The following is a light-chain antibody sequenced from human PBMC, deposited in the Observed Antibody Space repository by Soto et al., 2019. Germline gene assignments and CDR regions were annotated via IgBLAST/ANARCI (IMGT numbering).Light chain of an antibody. CDR2: GAS. CDR1: QSVSSSY. J-gene: IGKJ4*01. V-gene: IGKV3-20*01. Sequence: EIVLTQSPGTLSLSPGERATLSCRARQSVSSSYLAWYQQKPGQAPRLLIYGASSRATGIPDRFSGSGSGTDFTLTISRLEPEDFAVYYCQQYGSSPPRLTFGGGTKVDIK. CDR3: QQYGSSPPRLT.